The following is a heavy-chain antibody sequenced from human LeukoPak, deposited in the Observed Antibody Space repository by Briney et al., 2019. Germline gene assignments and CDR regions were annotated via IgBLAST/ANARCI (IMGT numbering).Heavy chain of an antibody. CDR3: ARRYYYDSSGYYTLEESYFDY. Sequence: GESLKISCXGSGYSFTSYWIGWVRQMPGKGLEWMGIIYPGDSDTRYSPSFQGQVTISADKSISTAYLQWSSLKASDTAMYYCARRYYYDSSGYYTLEESYFDYWGQGTLVTVSS. J-gene: IGHJ4*02. CDR1: GYSFTSYW. D-gene: IGHD3-22*01. CDR2: IYPGDSDT. V-gene: IGHV5-51*01.